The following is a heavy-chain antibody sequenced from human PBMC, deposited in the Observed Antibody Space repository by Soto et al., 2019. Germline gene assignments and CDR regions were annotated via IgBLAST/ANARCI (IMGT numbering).Heavy chain of an antibody. V-gene: IGHV4-34*01. CDR3: GRVAKRYYSDITKYYFNS. D-gene: IGHD3-9*01. CDR2: INHSGNT. CDR1: DGPLIGYY. J-gene: IGHJ4*02. Sequence: SETLSLTCVVYDGPLIGYYWSWIRQPPGQGLEWIGEINHSGNTNYNPSLNPSLKSRVTISVDASKKQFSLNLRSVTATDTAGYYCGRVAKRYYSDITKYYFNSWVQGXPVTVYS.